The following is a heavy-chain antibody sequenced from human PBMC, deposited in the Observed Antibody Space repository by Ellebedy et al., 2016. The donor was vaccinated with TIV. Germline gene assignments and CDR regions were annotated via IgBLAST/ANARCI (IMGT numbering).Heavy chain of an antibody. Sequence: MPSETLSLTCTVSGGSISSYYWSWIRQPPGKGLEWIGYIYYSGSTNSNPSLKSRVTISVDTSKNQFSLKLSSVTAADTAVYYCARSPLPYTFDYWGQGTLVTVSS. D-gene: IGHD2-2*02. CDR3: ARSPLPYTFDY. V-gene: IGHV4-59*01. CDR2: IYYSGST. J-gene: IGHJ4*02. CDR1: GGSISSYY.